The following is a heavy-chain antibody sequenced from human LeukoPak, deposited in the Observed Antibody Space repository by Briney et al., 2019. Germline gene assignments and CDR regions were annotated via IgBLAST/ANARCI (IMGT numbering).Heavy chain of an antibody. CDR1: GFTFSSYS. CDR2: ISSSSSYI. J-gene: IGHJ4*02. D-gene: IGHD6-19*01. Sequence: GGSLRLSCAASGFTFSSYSMNWVRQAPGKGLEWASSISSSSSYIYYADSVKGRFTISRDNAKNSLYLQMNSLRAEDTAVYYCAREAVAGSRPFDYWGQGTLVTVSS. CDR3: AREAVAGSRPFDY. V-gene: IGHV3-21*01.